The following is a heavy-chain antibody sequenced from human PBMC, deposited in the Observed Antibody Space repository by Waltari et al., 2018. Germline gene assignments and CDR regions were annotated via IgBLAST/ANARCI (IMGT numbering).Heavy chain of an antibody. J-gene: IGHJ6*03. CDR3: AKLGGLYASGWPDSTNYMAV. CDR2: ISSAGRT. CDR1: VLTVKAYC. V-gene: IGHV3-23*03. Sequence: DVQVLVSGVDFVMQGESLRMPWDTSVLTVKAYCMSWVSKVPGKGLVWVSVISSAGRTNHADSVKGRFTISTDNSKKTVFLEMNSLRPDDTAVYYCAKLGGLYASGWPDSTNYMAVWGKGTTVTVSS. D-gene: IGHD6-19*01.